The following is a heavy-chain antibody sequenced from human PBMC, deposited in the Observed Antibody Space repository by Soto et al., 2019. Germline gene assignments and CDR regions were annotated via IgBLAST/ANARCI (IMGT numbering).Heavy chain of an antibody. CDR3: ARVGGNWNDDYFDY. D-gene: IGHD1-1*01. CDR1: GYTFSDHD. V-gene: IGHV1-8*01. Sequence: QVQLVQSGAEVKKPGASVKVSCKASGYTFSDHDINWVRQASGQGPEWLGWKNPNSGDTGYAQNFQGRVTMTRDTSKRTAYMELSSLRSEDTAVYYCARVGGNWNDDYFDYWGQGTLVTVSS. CDR2: KNPNSGDT. J-gene: IGHJ4*02.